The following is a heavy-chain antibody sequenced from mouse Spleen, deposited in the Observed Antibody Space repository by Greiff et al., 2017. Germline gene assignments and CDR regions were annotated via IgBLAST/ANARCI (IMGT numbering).Heavy chain of an antibody. V-gene: IGHV1-42*01. CDR3: AREGGTLRGFAY. D-gene: IGHD3-1*01. J-gene: IGHJ3*01. CDR1: GYSFTGYY. Sequence: EVQLQQSGPELVKPGASVKISCKASGYSFTGYYMNWVKQSPEKSLEWIGEINPSTGGTTYNQKFKAKATLTVDKSSSTAYMQLKSLTSEDSAVYYCAREGGTLRGFAYWGQGTLVTVSA. CDR2: INPSTGGT.